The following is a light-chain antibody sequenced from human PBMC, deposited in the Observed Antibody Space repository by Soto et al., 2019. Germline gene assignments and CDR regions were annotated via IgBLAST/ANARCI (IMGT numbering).Light chain of an antibody. CDR3: QQYGSSPLIS. V-gene: IGKV3-20*01. Sequence: EIVLTQSPGTLSLSPGERATLSCRASQSVSSNLAWYQQKPGQAPRLLISDASTRATGIPARFSGSGSGRDFTLTISGLEPEDFAVYYCQQYGSSPLISFGQGTDWRL. CDR1: QSVSSN. CDR2: DAS. J-gene: IGKJ5*01.